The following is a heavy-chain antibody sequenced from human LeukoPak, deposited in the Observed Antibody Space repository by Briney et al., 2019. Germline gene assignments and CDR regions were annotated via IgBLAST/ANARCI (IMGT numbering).Heavy chain of an antibody. CDR3: ARDLASYSYGQPPHFDP. V-gene: IGHV3-15*01. CDR1: GFIFSNAW. J-gene: IGHJ5*02. CDR2: IQGKNEGGTT. Sequence: PGGSLRLSCTASGFIFSNAWMSWVRQAPGKGLEWVGRIQGKNEGGTTDYAAPVKGRFSISRDNSKNTLYLQMNSLRAEDTTVYYCARDLASYSYGQPPHFDPWGQGTLVTVSS. D-gene: IGHD5-18*01.